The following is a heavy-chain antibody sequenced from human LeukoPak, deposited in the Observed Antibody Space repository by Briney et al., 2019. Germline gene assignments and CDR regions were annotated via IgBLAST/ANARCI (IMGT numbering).Heavy chain of an antibody. CDR3: ARDSDVGATWGFDY. J-gene: IGHJ4*02. D-gene: IGHD1-26*01. Sequence: SVKVSCKASGGTFSCYAISWVRQAPGQGLEWMGRIIPIFGTANYAQKFQGRVTITTDESTSTAYMELSSLRSEDTAVYYCARDSDVGATWGFDYWGQGTLVTVSS. V-gene: IGHV1-69*05. CDR1: GGTFSCYA. CDR2: IIPIFGTA.